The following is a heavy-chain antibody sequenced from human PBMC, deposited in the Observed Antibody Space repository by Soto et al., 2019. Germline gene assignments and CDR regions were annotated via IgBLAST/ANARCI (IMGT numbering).Heavy chain of an antibody. CDR2: IYHSGST. CDR1: GGSISSGAYS. J-gene: IGHJ4*02. V-gene: IGHV4-30-2*01. CDR3: ARSVVVIHDIISYYFDY. D-gene: IGHD3-22*01. Sequence: TSETLSLTCAVSGGSISSGAYSWSWIRQPPGKGLEWIGYIYHSGSTYYNPSLKSRVTISVDRSKNQFSLKLSSVTAADTAVYYCARSVVVIHDIISYYFDYWGQGTLVTVSS.